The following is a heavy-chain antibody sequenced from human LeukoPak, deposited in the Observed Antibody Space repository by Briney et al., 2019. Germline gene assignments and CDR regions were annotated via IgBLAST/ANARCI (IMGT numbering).Heavy chain of an antibody. Sequence: SGGSLRLSCAASGFTFSSSWMNWVRQAPGKGLEWVANIKQDGSEKYYVDSVKGRFTISRDNAKNSLYPQMNTLRAEDTAVYYCASLDYWGQGTLVTVSS. CDR2: IKQDGSEK. CDR1: GFTFSSSW. V-gene: IGHV3-7*01. J-gene: IGHJ4*02. CDR3: ASLDY.